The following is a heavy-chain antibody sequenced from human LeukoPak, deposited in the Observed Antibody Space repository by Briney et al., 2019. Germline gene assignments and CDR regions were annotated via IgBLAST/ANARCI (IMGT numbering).Heavy chain of an antibody. V-gene: IGHV3-9*01. CDR2: ISWNSGSI. CDR1: GFTFDDYA. Sequence: GGSLRLSCAASGFTFDDYAMHWVRQAPGKGLEWASGISWNSGSIGYADSVKGRFTISRDNAKNSLYLQMNSLRAEDTALYYCAKDGDVWGQGTTVTVSS. CDR3: AKDGDV. J-gene: IGHJ6*02.